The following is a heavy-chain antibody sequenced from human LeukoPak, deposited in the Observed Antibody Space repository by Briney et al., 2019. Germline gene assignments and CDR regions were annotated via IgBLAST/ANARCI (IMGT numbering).Heavy chain of an antibody. CDR1: GGSISSGDYY. V-gene: IGHV4-61*08. Sequence: PSETLSLTCTVSGGSISSGDYYWSWLRQPPGKGLEWIGYNYYSGSTNYNPSLKSRVTISVDTSKNQFSLKLSSVTAADTAVYYCARGVVVTAIHPYYFDYWGQGTLVTVSS. J-gene: IGHJ4*02. CDR3: ARGVVVTAIHPYYFDY. CDR2: NYYSGST. D-gene: IGHD2-21*02.